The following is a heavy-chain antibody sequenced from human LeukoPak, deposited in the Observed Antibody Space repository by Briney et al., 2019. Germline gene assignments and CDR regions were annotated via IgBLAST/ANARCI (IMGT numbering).Heavy chain of an antibody. CDR3: ARDLAGARGYNWFDP. CDR1: GGTFSSYA. J-gene: IGHJ5*02. Sequence: GASVKVSCKASGGTFSSYAISWVRRAPGQGLEWMGRIIPIFGIANYAQKFQGRVTITADKSTSTAYMELSSLRSEDTAVYYCARDLAGARGYNWFDPWGQGTLVTVSS. CDR2: IIPIFGIA. V-gene: IGHV1-69*04. D-gene: IGHD1-26*01.